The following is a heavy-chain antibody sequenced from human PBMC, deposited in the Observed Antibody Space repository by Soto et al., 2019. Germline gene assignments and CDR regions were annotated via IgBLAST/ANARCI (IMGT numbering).Heavy chain of an antibody. CDR2: INHSGST. Sequence: SETLSLTCAVYGGSFSGYYWSWIRQPPGKGLEWIGEINHSGSTNYNPSLKSRVTISVDTSKNQFSLKLSSVTAADTAVYYGASPGYSSSWFDYWGQGTLVTVSS. CDR1: GGSFSGYY. J-gene: IGHJ4*02. V-gene: IGHV4-34*01. CDR3: ASPGYSSSWFDY. D-gene: IGHD6-13*01.